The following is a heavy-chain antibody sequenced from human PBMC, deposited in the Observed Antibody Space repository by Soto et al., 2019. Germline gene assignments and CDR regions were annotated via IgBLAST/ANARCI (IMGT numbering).Heavy chain of an antibody. Sequence: GGSLRLSCAASGFPFSSYGMHWVRQAPGKGLEWVAVISYDGSNKYYADSVKGRFTISRDNSKNTLYLQMNSLRAEDTAVYYCAKATYYYYYGMDVWGQGTTVTVSS. J-gene: IGHJ6*02. CDR1: GFPFSSYG. CDR2: ISYDGSNK. V-gene: IGHV3-30*18. CDR3: AKATYYYYYGMDV.